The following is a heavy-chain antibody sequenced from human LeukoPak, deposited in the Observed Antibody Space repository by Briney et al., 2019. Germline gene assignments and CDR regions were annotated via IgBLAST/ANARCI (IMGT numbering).Heavy chain of an antibody. CDR2: MNPNSGNT. J-gene: IGHJ6*03. CDR3: ARTRGNYDFWTDYYYMDV. V-gene: IGHV1-8*03. Sequence: ASVKVSCKASGYTFTSYDINWVRQATGQGLEWMGWMNPNSGNTGYAQKFQGRVTITRNTSISTAYMELSSLRSEDTAVYYCARTRGNYDFWTDYYYMDVWGKGTTVTVSS. D-gene: IGHD3-3*01. CDR1: GYTFTSYD.